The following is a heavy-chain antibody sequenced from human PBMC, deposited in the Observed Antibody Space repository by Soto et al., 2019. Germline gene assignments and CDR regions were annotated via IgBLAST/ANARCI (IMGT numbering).Heavy chain of an antibody. CDR2: INHSGST. D-gene: IGHD3-3*01. CDR3: ARATPYVTYYDFWSGYSWIWFDP. CDR1: GGSFSGYY. V-gene: IGHV4-34*01. Sequence: NPSETLSLTCAVYGGSFSGYYWSWIRQPPGKGLEWIGEINHSGSTNYNPSLKSRVTISVDTSKNQFSLKLSSVTAADTAVYYCARATPYVTYYDFWSGYSWIWFDPWGQGTLVTVSS. J-gene: IGHJ5*02.